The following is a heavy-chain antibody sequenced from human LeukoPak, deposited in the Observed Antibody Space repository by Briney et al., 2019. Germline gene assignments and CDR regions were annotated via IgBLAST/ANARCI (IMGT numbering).Heavy chain of an antibody. V-gene: IGHV3-21*01. D-gene: IGHD6-13*01. J-gene: IGHJ4*02. Sequence: PGGSLRLSCAASGFTFSSYSMNWVRQAPGKGLEWVSSISSSSSSYIYYADSVKGRFTISRDNAKNSLYLQMNSLRAEDTAVYYCARVRPSSSWYDRAYYFDYWGQGTLVTVSS. CDR2: ISSSSSSYI. CDR3: ARVRPSSSWYDRAYYFDY. CDR1: GFTFSSYS.